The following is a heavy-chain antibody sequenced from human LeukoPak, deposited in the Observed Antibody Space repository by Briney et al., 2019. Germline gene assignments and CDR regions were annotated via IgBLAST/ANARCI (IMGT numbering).Heavy chain of an antibody. V-gene: IGHV3-7*01. D-gene: IGHD4-23*01. CDR3: ARDRGGNDY. CDR1: GFTVSSNY. J-gene: IGHJ4*02. CDR2: IKQDGSEK. Sequence: GGSLRLSCAASGFTVSSNYMSWVRQAPGKGLEWVANIKQDGSEKYYVDSVKGRFTISRDNAKNSLYLQMNSLRAEDTAVYYCARDRGGNDYWGQGTLVTVSS.